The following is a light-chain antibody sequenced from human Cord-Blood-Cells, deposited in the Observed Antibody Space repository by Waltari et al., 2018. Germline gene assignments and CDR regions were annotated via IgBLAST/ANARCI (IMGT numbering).Light chain of an antibody. Sequence: QSALTQPASVSGSPGQSITISCTGTSSDVGGYNSVSWYQQHPGKAPKLMIYDVSKRPSGVSNRFSGSKSGNTASLTISGLQAEDEADYYCSSYTSSSTAVFGGGTKLTVL. CDR2: DVS. V-gene: IGLV2-14*01. CDR1: SSDVGGYNS. J-gene: IGLJ2*01. CDR3: SSYTSSSTAV.